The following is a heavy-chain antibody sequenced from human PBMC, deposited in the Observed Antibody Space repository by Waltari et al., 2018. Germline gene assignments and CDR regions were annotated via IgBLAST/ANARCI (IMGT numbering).Heavy chain of an antibody. D-gene: IGHD1-26*01. CDR1: AFTSSSYW. V-gene: IGHV3-7*01. J-gene: IGHJ4*02. CDR3: ARDWEGDSPNFDY. Sequence: EVQLVEFGGGLVQPGGSLSLSCVAFAFTSSSYWMSWGRQAPGKGLEWVADIKQDGSKEYYMESVRGRLTSSRDNGKKSVYLQMNRLRVEDTAVYYCARDWEGDSPNFDYWGQGTQVTVSS. CDR2: IKQDGSKE.